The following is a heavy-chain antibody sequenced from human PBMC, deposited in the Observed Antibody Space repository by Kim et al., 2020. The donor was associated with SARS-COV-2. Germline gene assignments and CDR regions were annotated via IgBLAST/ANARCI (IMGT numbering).Heavy chain of an antibody. D-gene: IGHD3-10*01. CDR2: ITSSSSTI. V-gene: IGHV3-48*02. CDR3: VRDKSTGVRCFYLYP. J-gene: IGHJ5*02. CDR1: GYTFSSYS. Sequence: GGSLRLSCAASGYTFSSYSMNWVRQAPGKGLEWISYITSSSSTIYYTDSVKGRFTISRDNAKNSLSLQMNSLRDEDTAVYYCVRDKSTGVRCFYLYPWGPGTPVIVSS.